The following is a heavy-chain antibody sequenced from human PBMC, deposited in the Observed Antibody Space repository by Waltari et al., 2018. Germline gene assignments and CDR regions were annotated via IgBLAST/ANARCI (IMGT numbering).Heavy chain of an antibody. Sequence: EVQLVESGGGLVKSGGSQRLSCAASGFTFSRYSMNWVRQAPGKGLEWLSIISRSSTYIYYSDSVKGRFTISRDNAKNSVFLQMNSLRAEDTAMYYCVRAGLSASGVVLDDAFDIWGQGTMVIVSS. CDR1: GFTFSRYS. CDR3: VRAGLSASGVVLDDAFDI. J-gene: IGHJ3*02. CDR2: ISRSSTYI. V-gene: IGHV3-21*01. D-gene: IGHD3-3*01.